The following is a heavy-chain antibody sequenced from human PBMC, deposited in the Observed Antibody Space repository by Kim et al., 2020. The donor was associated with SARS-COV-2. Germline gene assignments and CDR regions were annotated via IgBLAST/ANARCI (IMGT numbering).Heavy chain of an antibody. CDR3: AEYSGSYFRAFDI. D-gene: IGHD1-26*01. Sequence: YSPSPMTRVTISVDTSKNQFSLKLSCVAAADTAVYYCAEYSGSYFRAFDIWGQGTMVTVSS. J-gene: IGHJ3*02. V-gene: IGHV4-39*01.